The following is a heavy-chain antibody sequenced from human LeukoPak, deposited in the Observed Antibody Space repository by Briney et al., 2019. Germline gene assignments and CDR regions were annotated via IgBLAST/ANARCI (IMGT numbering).Heavy chain of an antibody. CDR2: IYYSGSI. V-gene: IGHV4-39*07. Sequence: PSETLSLTCTVSGGSISSSSYYWGRIRQPPGKGLEWIGSIYYSGSIYYNPSLKSRVTISVDTSKNQFSLKLSSVTAADTAVYYCARVDCSSTSCYGWGGFDYWGQGTLVTVSS. D-gene: IGHD2-2*01. J-gene: IGHJ4*02. CDR3: ARVDCSSTSCYGWGGFDY. CDR1: GGSISSSSYY.